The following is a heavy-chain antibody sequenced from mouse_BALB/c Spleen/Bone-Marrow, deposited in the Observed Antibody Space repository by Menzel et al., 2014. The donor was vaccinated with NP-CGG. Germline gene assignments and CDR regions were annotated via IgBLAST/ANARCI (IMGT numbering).Heavy chain of an antibody. V-gene: IGHV14-3*02. D-gene: IGHD2-4*01. CDR1: GFNIXDTY. J-gene: IGHJ3*01. CDR3: ASLDDYIY. CDR2: IDPANGNT. Sequence: EVKLMESGAELVKPGASVKLSCTASGFNIXDTYMHWVKQRPEQGLEWIGRIDPANGNTKYDPKFQGKATITADTSSNTAYLQLSSLISEDTAVYYCASLDDYIYWGQGTLVTVSA.